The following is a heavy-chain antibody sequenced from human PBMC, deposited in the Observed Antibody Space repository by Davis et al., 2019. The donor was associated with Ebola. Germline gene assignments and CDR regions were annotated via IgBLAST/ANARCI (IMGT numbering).Heavy chain of an antibody. CDR2: ISGSGGST. J-gene: IGHJ5*02. D-gene: IGHD5-12*01. V-gene: IGHV3-23*01. Sequence: GGSLRLSCAASGFTFSSYAMSWVRQAPGKGLEWVSAISGSGGSTYYADSVKGRFTISRDNSKNSLYLQMNSLRAEDTAVYYCARDIVATIFSWFDPWGQGTLVTVSS. CDR3: ARDIVATIFSWFDP. CDR1: GFTFSSYA.